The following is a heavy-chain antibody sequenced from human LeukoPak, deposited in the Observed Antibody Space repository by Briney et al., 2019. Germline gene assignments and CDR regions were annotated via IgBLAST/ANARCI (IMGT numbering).Heavy chain of an antibody. Sequence: SETLSLTCAVYGGSFSGYYWSWIRQPPGKGLEWIGEINHSGSTNYNPSLKSRVTISVDTSKNQFSLKLSSVTAADTAVYYCVRGRTYYYDSSGYYYARLSWFDPWGQGTLVTVSS. CDR1: GGSFSGYY. CDR2: INHSGST. J-gene: IGHJ5*02. D-gene: IGHD3-22*01. V-gene: IGHV4-34*01. CDR3: VRGRTYYYDSSGYYYARLSWFDP.